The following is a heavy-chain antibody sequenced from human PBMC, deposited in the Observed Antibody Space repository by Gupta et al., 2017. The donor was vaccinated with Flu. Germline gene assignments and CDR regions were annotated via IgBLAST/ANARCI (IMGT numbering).Heavy chain of an antibody. J-gene: IGHJ5*02. D-gene: IGHD4-11*01. V-gene: IGHV4-34*01. Sequence: QVQLQQWGAGLLKPSETLSLTCAVYNASLSGSYWSWIRQPPGKGPEWIGEIDHSGGTNYNPSLKSRVTMSVDTSKNQFSLNLYSVTAADTAIYYCTRLGGFTVGYNWFDPWGQGPWSPSPQ. CDR2: IDHSGGT. CDR1: NASLSGSY. CDR3: TRLGGFTVGYNWFDP.